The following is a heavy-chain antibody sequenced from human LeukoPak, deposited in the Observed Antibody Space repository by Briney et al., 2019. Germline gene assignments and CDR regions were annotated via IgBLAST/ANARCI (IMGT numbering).Heavy chain of an antibody. Sequence: GASVKVSCKAFGYTFTSNYMHWVRQAPGQGPEWMGVISPSGGSTTYAQKFQGRVTLTRDMSTSTDYLELSSLRSEDTAIYYCARDERLLSFLKWGQGTLVTVSS. V-gene: IGHV1-46*01. CDR2: ISPSGGST. CDR3: ARDERLLSFLK. J-gene: IGHJ4*02. D-gene: IGHD3-3*01. CDR1: GYTFTSNY.